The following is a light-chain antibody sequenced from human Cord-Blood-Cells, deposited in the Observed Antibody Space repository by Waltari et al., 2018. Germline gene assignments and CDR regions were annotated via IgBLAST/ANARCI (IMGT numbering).Light chain of an antibody. J-gene: IGKJ1*01. CDR3: QQYYSTPQT. CDR1: QSVLYSSNNKNY. V-gene: IGKV4-1*01. Sequence: DIVMTQSPDSLAVSLGERAPIICKSSQSVLYSSNNKNYLAWYQQKPGQPPKLLIYWASTRESGVPDRFSGSGSGTDFTLTISSLQAEDVAVYYCQQYYSTPQTFGQGTKVEIK. CDR2: WAS.